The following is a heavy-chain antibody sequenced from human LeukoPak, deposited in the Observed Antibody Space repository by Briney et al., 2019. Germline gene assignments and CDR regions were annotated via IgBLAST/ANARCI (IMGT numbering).Heavy chain of an antibody. Sequence: SETLSLTCTVSGGSISSYYWSWIRQPPGKGLEWIGYIYYSGSTNYNPSLKSRVTISVDTSKNQFSLKLSSVTAADTAVYYCARGTRQSSNHYFDYWGQGTLVTVSS. CDR1: GGSISSYY. V-gene: IGHV4-59*01. CDR3: ARGTRQSSNHYFDY. J-gene: IGHJ4*02. D-gene: IGHD4-11*01. CDR2: IYYSGST.